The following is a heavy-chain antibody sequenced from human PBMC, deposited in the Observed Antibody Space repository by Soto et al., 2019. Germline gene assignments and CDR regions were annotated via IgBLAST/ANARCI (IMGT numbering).Heavy chain of an antibody. CDR1: GVTFSGYA. Sequence: GESLRLGGVAAGVTFSGYAINWGLLAAGKGLEWVSSISSTSTYTYYADSTKGRFTIFRDTAKNSLSLQMNSLRVEDTAVYSCARGGKGIQNYYGMDVWGQGTTVTVSS. CDR3: ARGGKGIQNYYGMDV. V-gene: IGHV3-21*01. J-gene: IGHJ6*02. CDR2: ISSTSTYT.